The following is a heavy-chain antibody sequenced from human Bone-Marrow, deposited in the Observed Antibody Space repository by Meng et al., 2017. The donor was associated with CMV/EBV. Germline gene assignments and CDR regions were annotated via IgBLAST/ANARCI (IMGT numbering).Heavy chain of an antibody. J-gene: IGHJ4*02. CDR1: GYTFSTYG. CDR2: ISAYNGNT. V-gene: IGHV1-18*01. CDR3: ARGEVWDNNIWYYY. Sequence: ASVKVSCKASGYTFSTYGISWVRQAPGQGLEWMGWISAYNGNTKYAQKFQGRVTMTTDTSTSTAYMELKSLRSDDTAVYYCARGEVWDNNIWYYYWGQGTLVTFPS. D-gene: IGHD6-13*01.